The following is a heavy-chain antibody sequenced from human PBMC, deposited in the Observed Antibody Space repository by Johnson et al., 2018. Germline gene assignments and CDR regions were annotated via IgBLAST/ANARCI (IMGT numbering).Heavy chain of an antibody. J-gene: IGHJ6*02. V-gene: IGHV4-59*01. CDR1: GGSMSRYY. CDR2: IYYSGST. Sequence: QVQLQESGPGLVKPSETLSLTCTVSGGSMSRYYWNWIRQPPGKGLEWIGYIYYSGSTNYNPSLRSRVTISVDTSRSQFSLRLSAVTAADTAVYYCARVTTFGVGPHTHYGMDVWGQGTTVTVSS. CDR3: ARVTTFGVGPHTHYGMDV. D-gene: IGHD3-3*01.